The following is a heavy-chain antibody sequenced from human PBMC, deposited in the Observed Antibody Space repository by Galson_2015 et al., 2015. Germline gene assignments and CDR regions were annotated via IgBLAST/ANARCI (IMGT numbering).Heavy chain of an antibody. CDR2: IIPIFGTA. V-gene: IGHV1-69*13. Sequence: SVKVSCKASGGTFSSYAISWVRQAPGQGLEWMGGIIPIFGTANYAQKFQGRVTITADESTSTACMELSSLRSEDTAVYYCARRPVGYYYGSGSEYYFDYWGRGTLVTVSS. CDR3: ARRPVGYYYGSGSEYYFDY. J-gene: IGHJ4*02. CDR1: GGTFSSYA. D-gene: IGHD3-10*01.